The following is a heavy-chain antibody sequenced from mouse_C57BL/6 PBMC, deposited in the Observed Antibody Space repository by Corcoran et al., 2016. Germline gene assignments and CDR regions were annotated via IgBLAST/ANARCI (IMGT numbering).Heavy chain of an antibody. CDR2: INTYSGVP. CDR3: ASHYYGSSYWYFDV. D-gene: IGHD1-1*01. J-gene: IGHJ1*03. Sequence: QIQLVQSGPELKKPGETVKISCKASGYTFTTYGMSWVQQAPGKGLKWMGWINTYSGVPTYADDFKGRFAFSLETSASTAYLQINNLKNEDTATYFCASHYYGSSYWYFDVWGTGTTVTVSS. CDR1: GYTFTTYG. V-gene: IGHV9-3*01.